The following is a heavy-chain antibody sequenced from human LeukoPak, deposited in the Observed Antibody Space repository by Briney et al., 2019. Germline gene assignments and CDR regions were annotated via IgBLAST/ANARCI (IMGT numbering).Heavy chain of an antibody. CDR1: GGSISSYN. CDR3: ARDHVAARPSLSFFDY. Sequence: SETLSLTCTVSGGSISSYNWSWIRQPAGKGLEWIGRIYTRGSTNYNPSLKSRVTMSVDTSKNQFSLKLSSVTAADTAVYYCARDHVAARPSLSFFDYWGQGTLVTVSS. V-gene: IGHV4-4*07. D-gene: IGHD6-6*01. CDR2: IYTRGST. J-gene: IGHJ4*02.